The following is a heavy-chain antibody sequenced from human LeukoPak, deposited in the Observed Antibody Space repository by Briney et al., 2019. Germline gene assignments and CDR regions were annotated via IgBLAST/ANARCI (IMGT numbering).Heavy chain of an antibody. Sequence: GASVKVSCKASGYTFTTYAMNWVRQAPGQGLEWMGWINTNTGSPTYPQGFTGRFVFSLDTSVSTAYLQISTLKAEDTAVYYCARGVYDSSGYYYSPPDYWGQGTLVTVSS. V-gene: IGHV7-4-1*02. D-gene: IGHD3-22*01. CDR2: INTNTGSP. CDR1: GYTFTTYA. J-gene: IGHJ4*02. CDR3: ARGVYDSSGYYYSPPDY.